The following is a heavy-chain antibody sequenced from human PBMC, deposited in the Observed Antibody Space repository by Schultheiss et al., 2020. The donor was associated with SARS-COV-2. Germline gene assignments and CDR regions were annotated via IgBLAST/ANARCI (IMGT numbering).Heavy chain of an antibody. V-gene: IGHV3-74*01. D-gene: IGHD2-2*01. CDR1: GFIFSDYR. CDR2: IKSDGSTI. CDR3: ASLDCSSTSCRDY. J-gene: IGHJ4*02. Sequence: GESLKISCTASGFIFSDYRMNWVRKAPGKGLVWVSHIKSDGSTISYADSVKGRFTISRDNAKNTLYLQMNSLRVEDTAVYYCASLDCSSTSCRDYWGQGTLVTVSS.